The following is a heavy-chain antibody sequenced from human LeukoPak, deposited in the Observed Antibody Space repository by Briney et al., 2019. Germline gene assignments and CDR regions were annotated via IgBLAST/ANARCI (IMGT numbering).Heavy chain of an antibody. J-gene: IGHJ4*02. CDR2: ISYSGST. Sequence: PSETLSLTCTVSGGSISSYYWSWIRQPPGKGLEWIGYISYSGSTNYNPSLKSRVTISVDTSKNQFSLKLSSVTAADTAVFYCARTYCGGDCYIDYWGQGTLDTVSS. CDR1: GGSISSYY. D-gene: IGHD2-21*02. V-gene: IGHV4-59*08. CDR3: ARTYCGGDCYIDY.